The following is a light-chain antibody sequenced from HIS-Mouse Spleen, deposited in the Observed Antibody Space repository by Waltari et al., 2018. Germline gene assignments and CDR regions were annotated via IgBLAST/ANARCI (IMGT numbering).Light chain of an antibody. CDR1: SSDRGSYNL. Sequence: QSALTQPASVSGSPGQSITISCTGTSSDRGSYNLVAWYQQPPGKAPKLMIYEGSKRPSGVSNRFSGSKSGNTASLAISGLRSEDEADYYCAAWDDSLSGWVFGGGTKLTVL. CDR3: AAWDDSLSGWV. CDR2: EGS. V-gene: IGLV2-14*02. J-gene: IGLJ3*02.